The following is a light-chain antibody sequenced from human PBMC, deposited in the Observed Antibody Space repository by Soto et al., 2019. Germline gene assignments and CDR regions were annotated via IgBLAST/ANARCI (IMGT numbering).Light chain of an antibody. CDR1: HTISSSY. CDR2: GIS. J-gene: IGKJ5*01. Sequence: EIVLTQAPGTLALSPGERASLSCRASHTISSSYLAWYQQKPGQAPRLLMYGISRRATGIPDRFSRSGSGTEFTLTISSLQSEDFAVYYCEQYNNWPITFGQGTRLEIK. CDR3: EQYNNWPIT. V-gene: IGKV3-20*01.